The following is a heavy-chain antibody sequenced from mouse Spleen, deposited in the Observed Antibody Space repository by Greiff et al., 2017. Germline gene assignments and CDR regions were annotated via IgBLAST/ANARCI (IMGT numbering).Heavy chain of an antibody. J-gene: IGHJ2*01. Sequence: EVHLVESGAELVRPGALVKLSCKASGFNIKDYYMHWVKQRPEQGLEWIGWIDPENGNTIYDPKFQGKASITADTSSNTAYLQLSSLTSEDTAVYYCASYYRYDGKGFDYWGQGTTLTVSS. CDR1: GFNIKDYY. V-gene: IGHV14-1*02. CDR2: IDPENGNT. D-gene: IGHD2-14*01. CDR3: ASYYRYDGKGFDY.